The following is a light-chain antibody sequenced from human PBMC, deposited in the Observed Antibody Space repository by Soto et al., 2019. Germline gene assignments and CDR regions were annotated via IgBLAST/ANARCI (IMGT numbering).Light chain of an antibody. CDR2: DVS. J-gene: IGLJ1*01. CDR3: SSYTSSSTNYV. V-gene: IGLV2-14*01. CDR1: SSDVGGYNY. Sequence: QSALTQAASGYSSDRHGSSITRNGTSSDVGGYNYVSWYQQHPGKAPKLMIYDVSNRPSGVSNRFSGSKSGNTASLTISGLQAEDEADYYCSSYTSSSTNYVFGTGTKVTVL.